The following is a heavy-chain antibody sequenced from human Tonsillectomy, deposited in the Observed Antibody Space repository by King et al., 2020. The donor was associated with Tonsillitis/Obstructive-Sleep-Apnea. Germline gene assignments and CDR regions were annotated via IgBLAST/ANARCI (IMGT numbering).Heavy chain of an antibody. CDR2: IDPNDPSDSYI. Sequence: VQLVESGAEVKKPGESLRISCKVSGYSFTNYWINWVRQMPGKGLEWMGRIDPNDPSDSYISYSPSFQGHVTISADKSLTTAYLQWNSLKASDTAMYYCASQVVVVSRPTDLDIWGQGTMVTVSS. V-gene: IGHV5-10-1*01. CDR3: ASQVVVVSRPTDLDI. J-gene: IGHJ3*02. CDR1: GYSFTNYW. D-gene: IGHD2-21*01.